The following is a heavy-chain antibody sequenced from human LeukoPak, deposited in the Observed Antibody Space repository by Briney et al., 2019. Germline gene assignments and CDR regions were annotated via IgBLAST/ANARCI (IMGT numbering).Heavy chain of an antibody. Sequence: ASVKVSCKVSGYTLTELSMHWVRQAPGKGLEWMGGFDPEDGETIYAQKFQGRVTMTEDTSTDTAYMELSSLRSEDTAVYYCARGWLSETTVLTPYNYWGWGTLVSVSS. D-gene: IGHD4-23*01. CDR3: ARGWLSETTVLTPYNY. V-gene: IGHV1-24*01. CDR1: GYTLTELS. CDR2: FDPEDGET. J-gene: IGHJ4*02.